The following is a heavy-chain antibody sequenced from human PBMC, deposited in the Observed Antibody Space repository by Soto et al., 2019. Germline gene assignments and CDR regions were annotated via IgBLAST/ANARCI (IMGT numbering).Heavy chain of an antibody. CDR2: IWYDGSNK. CDR1: GFTFSSYG. D-gene: IGHD4-17*01. CDR3: ARDHYGGKPTRLNYYYGMDV. J-gene: IGHJ6*02. Sequence: ESGGGVVQPGRSLRLSCAASGFTFSSYGMHWVRQAPGKGLEWVAVIWYDGSNKYYADSVKGRFTISRDNSKNTLYLQMNSLRAEDTAVYYCARDHYGGKPTRLNYYYGMDVWGQGTTVTVSS. V-gene: IGHV3-33*01.